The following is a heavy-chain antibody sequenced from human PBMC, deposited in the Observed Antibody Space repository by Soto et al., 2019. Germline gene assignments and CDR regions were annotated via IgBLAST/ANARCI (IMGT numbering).Heavy chain of an antibody. CDR2: INAGNGNT. V-gene: IGHV1-3*01. CDR1: GYTFTSYA. J-gene: IGHJ5*02. CDR3: ARVSSSSWFYNWFDP. D-gene: IGHD6-13*01. Sequence: ASVKVSFKASGYTFTSYAMHWVRQAPGQRLEWMGWINAGNGNTKYSQKFQGRVTITRDTSASTAYMELSSLRSEDTAVYYCARVSSSSWFYNWFDPWGQGTLVTVSS.